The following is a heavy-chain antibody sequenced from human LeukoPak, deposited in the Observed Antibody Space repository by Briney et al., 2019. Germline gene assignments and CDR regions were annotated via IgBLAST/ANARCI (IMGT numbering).Heavy chain of an antibody. D-gene: IGHD1-7*01. CDR3: AKDIGADWNYAPYYFDY. Sequence: PGRSLRLSCAASGFTLDDYAMHWVRQAPGKGLEWVSGISWNSGSIGYADSVKGRFTISRDNAKNSLYLQMNSLRAEDMALYYCAKDIGADWNYAPYYFDYWGQGTLVTVSS. V-gene: IGHV3-9*03. CDR2: ISWNSGSI. CDR1: GFTLDDYA. J-gene: IGHJ4*02.